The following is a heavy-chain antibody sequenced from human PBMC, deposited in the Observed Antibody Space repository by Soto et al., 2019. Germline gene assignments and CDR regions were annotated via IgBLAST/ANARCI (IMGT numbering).Heavy chain of an antibody. V-gene: IGHV3-73*01. CDR3: TSPQRGYSYGDAFDI. CDR1: GFTFSGSA. Sequence: GGSLRLSCAASGFTFSGSAMHWVRQASGKGLEWVGRIRSKANSYATAYAASVKGRFTISRDDSKNTAYLQMNSLKTEDTAVYYCTSPQRGYSYGDAFDIWGQGTMVTVSS. CDR2: IRSKANSYAT. D-gene: IGHD5-18*01. J-gene: IGHJ3*02.